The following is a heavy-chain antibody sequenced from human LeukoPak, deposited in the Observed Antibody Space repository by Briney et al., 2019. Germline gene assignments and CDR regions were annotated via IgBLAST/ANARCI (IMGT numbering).Heavy chain of an antibody. CDR3: ARAGIAARGGFDY. CDR2: INHSGST. D-gene: IGHD6-6*01. Sequence: SETLSLTCAVYGGSFSGYYWSWIRQPPGKGLEWIGEINHSGSTNYNPSLKSRVTISVDTSKNQFSLKLSSVTAADTAVYYCARAGIAARGGFDYWGQGTLVTVSS. V-gene: IGHV4-34*01. J-gene: IGHJ4*02. CDR1: GGSFSGYY.